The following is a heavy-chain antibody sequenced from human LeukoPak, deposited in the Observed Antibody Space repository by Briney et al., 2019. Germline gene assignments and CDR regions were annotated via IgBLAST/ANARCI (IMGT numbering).Heavy chain of an antibody. Sequence: GGSLRLSCAASGFAFSSYAMSWVRQAPGKGLEWVSAISGSGGSTYYADSVKGRFTISRDSSKNTLYLRMNSLRAEDTAVYYCAKSTSFVVVPAAILYFDYWGRGTLVTVSS. V-gene: IGHV3-23*01. CDR2: ISGSGGST. CDR3: AKSTSFVVVPAAILYFDY. J-gene: IGHJ4*02. CDR1: GFAFSSYA. D-gene: IGHD2-2*02.